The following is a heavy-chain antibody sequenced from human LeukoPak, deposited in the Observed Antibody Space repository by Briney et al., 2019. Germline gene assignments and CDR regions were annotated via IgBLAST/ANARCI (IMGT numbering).Heavy chain of an antibody. V-gene: IGHV1-2*06. J-gene: IGHJ4*02. Sequence: ASVKVSCKASGYTFTGYYMHWVRQAPGQGLEWMGRINPNSGGTNYAQKFQGRVTMTRDTSTSTAYMELSRLRSDDTAVYYCARGVAAAGTFGGWGQGTLVTVSS. CDR3: ARGVAAAGTFGG. CDR2: INPNSGGT. CDR1: GYTFTGYY. D-gene: IGHD6-13*01.